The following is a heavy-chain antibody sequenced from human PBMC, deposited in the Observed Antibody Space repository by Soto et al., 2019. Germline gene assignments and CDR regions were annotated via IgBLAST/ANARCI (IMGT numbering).Heavy chain of an antibody. J-gene: IGHJ6*02. CDR1: GYSISSGYY. V-gene: IGHV4-38-2*01. D-gene: IGHD4-4*01. CDR2: IYHSGST. Sequence: SETLSLTCAVSGYSISSGYYWGWIRQPPGKGLEWIGSIYHSGSTYYNPSLKSRVTISVDTSKNQFSLKLSSVTAADTAVYYCARTDYNYYYYYGMDVWGQGTTVTVS. CDR3: ARTDYNYYYYYGMDV.